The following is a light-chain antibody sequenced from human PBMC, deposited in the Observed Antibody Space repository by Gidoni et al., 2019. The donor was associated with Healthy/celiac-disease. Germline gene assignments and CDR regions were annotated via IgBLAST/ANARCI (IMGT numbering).Light chain of an antibody. V-gene: IGKV2-28*01. J-gene: IGKJ1*01. CDR3: MQALQTPPWT. CDR1: QSLLHSNGYNY. CDR2: LGS. Sequence: DIVMTQSPLPLPVTPGEPASISCRSSQSLLHSNGYNYLDWYLQKPGQSPQLLIYLGSNRASGVPDRFSGSGSGTDFTLKISRVEAEDVGVYYCMQALQTPPWTFGQXTKVEIK.